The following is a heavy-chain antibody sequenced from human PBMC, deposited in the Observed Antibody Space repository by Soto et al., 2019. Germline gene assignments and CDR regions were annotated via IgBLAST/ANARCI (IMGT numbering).Heavy chain of an antibody. CDR3: ARAFNALGYCSGGSCWDHSDAFDI. CDR2: IYYSGST. D-gene: IGHD2-15*01. Sequence: SETLSLTCTVSGGSISSYYWSWIRQPPGKGLEWIGYIYYSGSTNYNPSLKSRVTISVDTSKNQFSLKLSSVTAADTAVYYCARAFNALGYCSGGSCWDHSDAFDIWGQGTMVTVSS. V-gene: IGHV4-59*01. J-gene: IGHJ3*02. CDR1: GGSISSYY.